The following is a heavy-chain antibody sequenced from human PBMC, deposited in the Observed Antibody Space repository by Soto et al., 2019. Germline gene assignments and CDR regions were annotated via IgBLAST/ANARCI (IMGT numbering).Heavy chain of an antibody. CDR3: AKSIAARPYDY. J-gene: IGHJ4*02. Sequence: EVQLLESGGGLVQPGGSLRLSCAASGFTFSSCAMSWVRQAPGKGLEWVSAISGHDGNTYYADSVKGRFTVSRDNSENTLYLQMNSLRAEDTAVYYCAKSIAARPYDYWSQGTLVTVSS. D-gene: IGHD6-6*01. V-gene: IGHV3-23*01. CDR2: ISGHDGNT. CDR1: GFTFSSCA.